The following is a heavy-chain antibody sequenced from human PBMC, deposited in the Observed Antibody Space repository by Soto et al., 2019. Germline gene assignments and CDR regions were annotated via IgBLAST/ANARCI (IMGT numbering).Heavy chain of an antibody. CDR3: ARDPPAKRHGMDV. CDR2: IYSGGST. J-gene: IGHJ6*02. CDR1: GFTVSSNY. Sequence: EVQLVETGGGLIQPGGSLRLSCAASGFTVSSNYMSWVRQAPGKGLEWVSVIYSGGSTYYADSVRGRFTISRDNSKNTLYLQMKSLRAEDTAVYYCARDPPAKRHGMDVWGQGTTVTVS. V-gene: IGHV3-53*02.